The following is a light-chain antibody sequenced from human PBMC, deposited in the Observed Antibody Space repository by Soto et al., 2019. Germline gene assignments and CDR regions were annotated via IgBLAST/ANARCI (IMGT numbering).Light chain of an antibody. CDR1: QTVLYSSNNKNY. CDR2: WAS. J-gene: IGKJ3*01. CDR3: QQYYSTPLT. Sequence: DIVMTQSPDSLAVSLGERATINCKSSQTVLYSSNNKNYLAWYQQKPGQPPKLLIYWASTRESGVPDRFSGSGSATDFTLTISSLQAEEVAVYYCQQYYSTPLTFGPGTKVDIK. V-gene: IGKV4-1*01.